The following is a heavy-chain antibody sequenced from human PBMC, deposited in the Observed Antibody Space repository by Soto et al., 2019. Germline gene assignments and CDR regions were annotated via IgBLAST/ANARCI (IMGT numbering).Heavy chain of an antibody. Sequence: QVHLVQSGAEVKKPGASVKVSCKGSGYGFTTYGITWVRQAPGQGLEWMAWISAHNGNTNYAQKLQGRVTVTRDTSTSTAYMELRGLRSDDRAVYYCARGRYGDYCGQGALVTVSS. J-gene: IGHJ4*02. D-gene: IGHD1-1*01. CDR3: ARGRYGDY. CDR2: ISAHNGNT. V-gene: IGHV1-18*01. CDR1: GYGFTTYG.